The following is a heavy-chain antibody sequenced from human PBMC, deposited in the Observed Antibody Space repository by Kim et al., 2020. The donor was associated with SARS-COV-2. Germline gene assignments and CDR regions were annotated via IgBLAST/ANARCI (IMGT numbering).Heavy chain of an antibody. CDR3: ARDLGGLGSGSYPVDY. J-gene: IGHJ4*02. D-gene: IGHD3-10*01. V-gene: IGHV3-11*01. Sequence: SVKGRFTITGDNAKNSLYLQMNSLRAEDTAVYYCARDLGGLGSGSYPVDYWGQGTLVTVSS.